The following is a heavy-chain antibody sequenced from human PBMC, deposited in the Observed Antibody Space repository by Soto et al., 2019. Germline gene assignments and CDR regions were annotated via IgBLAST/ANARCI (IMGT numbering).Heavy chain of an antibody. J-gene: IGHJ5*02. D-gene: IGHD5-18*01. Sequence: QVQLVQSGAEVKKPGASVKVSCKASGYTFTSYGISWVRQAPGQGLEWMGWISAYNGNTNYAQKLQGRVTMTTDTATSTAYMELRRLRSDDTAVYYCARGKIGYSYGSNWFDPWGQGTLVTVSS. CDR3: ARGKIGYSYGSNWFDP. CDR2: ISAYNGNT. V-gene: IGHV1-18*01. CDR1: GYTFTSYG.